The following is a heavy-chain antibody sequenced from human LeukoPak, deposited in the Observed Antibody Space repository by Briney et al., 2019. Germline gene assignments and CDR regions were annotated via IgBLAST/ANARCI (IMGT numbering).Heavy chain of an antibody. CDR2: IRSRTNGGTS. J-gene: IGHJ4*02. CDR1: GFTFDDFA. Sequence: GGSLRLSCTASGFTFDDFAMTWVRQAPGKGLECIGFIRSRTNGGTSEYAASVKGRFTFSRDDSQSIAYLQMNSLKTEDTAVYFCTYDSSGCNYYFDHWGQGTLVTVSS. CDR3: TYDSSGCNYYFDH. V-gene: IGHV3-49*04. D-gene: IGHD3-22*01.